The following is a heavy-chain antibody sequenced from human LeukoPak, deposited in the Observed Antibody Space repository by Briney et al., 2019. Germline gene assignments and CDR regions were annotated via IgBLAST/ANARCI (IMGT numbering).Heavy chain of an antibody. Sequence: GGSLRLSCAASGFTFSSYRMNWVRQAPGKGLEWVSSISSSSSYIYYADSVKGRFTISRDNAKNSLYLQMNSLRAEGTAVYYCARDLKMGRGYWGQGTLVTVSS. CDR2: ISSSSSYI. CDR3: ARDLKMGRGY. J-gene: IGHJ4*02. CDR1: GFTFSSYR. D-gene: IGHD2-8*01. V-gene: IGHV3-21*01.